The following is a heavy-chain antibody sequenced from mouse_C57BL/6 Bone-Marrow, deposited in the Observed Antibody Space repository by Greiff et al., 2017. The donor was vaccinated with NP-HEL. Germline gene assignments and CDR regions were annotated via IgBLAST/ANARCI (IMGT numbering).Heavy chain of an antibody. J-gene: IGHJ2*01. V-gene: IGHV1-19*01. D-gene: IGHD2-2*01. CDR2: INPYNGGT. CDR3: ARCMVTICDY. Sequence: EVQLQQSGPVLVKPGASVKMSCKASGYTFTDYYMNWVKQSHGKSLEWIGVINPYNGGTSYNQKFKGKATLTVDKSSSTAYMALNSLTSEDSAVYYCARCMVTICDYWGQGTTLTVSS. CDR1: GYTFTDYY.